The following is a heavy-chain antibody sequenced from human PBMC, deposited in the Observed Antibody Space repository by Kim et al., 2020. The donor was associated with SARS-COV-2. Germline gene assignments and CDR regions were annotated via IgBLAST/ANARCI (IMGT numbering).Heavy chain of an antibody. Sequence: GGTTDYAAPVKGRFTISRDDSKNTLYLQMNSLKTEDTAVYYCTRAVAKGYWGQGTLVTVSS. CDR3: TRAVAKGY. J-gene: IGHJ4*02. V-gene: IGHV3-15*01. CDR2: GGTT. D-gene: IGHD6-19*01.